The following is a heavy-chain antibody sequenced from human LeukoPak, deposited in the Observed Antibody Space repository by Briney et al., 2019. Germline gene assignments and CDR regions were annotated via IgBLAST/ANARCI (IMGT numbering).Heavy chain of an antibody. CDR3: AQDLSVRVGGWFDP. D-gene: IGHD3-10*01. J-gene: IGHJ5*02. V-gene: IGHV3-23*01. CDR1: GFTFSSYA. Sequence: GGSLRLSCAASGFTFSSYAMSWVRQAPGKGLEWVSAISGSGGSTYYADSVKGRFTISRDNSKNTLYLQMNSLRAEDTAVYYCAQDLSVRVGGWFDPWGQGTVVTVSS. CDR2: ISGSGGST.